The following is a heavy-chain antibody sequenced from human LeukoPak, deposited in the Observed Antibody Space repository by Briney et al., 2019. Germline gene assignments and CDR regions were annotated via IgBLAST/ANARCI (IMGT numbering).Heavy chain of an antibody. Sequence: GGSLRLSCAASGFTFSSYEMNWVRLAPGKGLEWVSYISSSGSTIYYADSVKGRFTISRDNAKNSLYLQMNSLRAEDTAVYYCSSGYDAYYFDYWGQGTLVTVSS. D-gene: IGHD5-12*01. J-gene: IGHJ4*02. CDR3: SSGYDAYYFDY. CDR1: GFTFSSYE. CDR2: ISSSGSTI. V-gene: IGHV3-48*03.